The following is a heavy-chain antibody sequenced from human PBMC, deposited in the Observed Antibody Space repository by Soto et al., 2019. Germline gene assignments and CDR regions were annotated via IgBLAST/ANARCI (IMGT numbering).Heavy chain of an antibody. CDR2: ISGSGGST. V-gene: IGHV3-23*01. Sequence: EVQLLESGGGLVQPGGSLRLSCAASGFTFSSYAMSWVRQAPGKGLEWGSGISGSGGSTYYADSGKGRFTISRDNSKNTRYLQMNSLRAEDTAVYYCAKDIPHESLNAFAIWGQGTMVTVSS. J-gene: IGHJ3*02. CDR1: GFTFSSYA. CDR3: AKDIPHESLNAFAI.